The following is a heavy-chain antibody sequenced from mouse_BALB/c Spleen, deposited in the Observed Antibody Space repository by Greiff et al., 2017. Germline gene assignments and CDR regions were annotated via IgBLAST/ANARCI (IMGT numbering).Heavy chain of an antibody. D-gene: IGHD3-1*01. J-gene: IGHJ4*01. CDR1: GYTFTSYW. V-gene: IGHV1-87*01. CDR2: IYPGDGDT. CDR3: AREAARATRYAMDY. Sequence: VQLQQSGAELARPGASVKLSCKASGYTFTSYWMQWVKQRPGQGLEWIGAIYPGDGDTRYTQKFKGKATLTADKSSSTAYMQLSSLASEDSAVYYCAREAARATRYAMDYWGQGTSVTVSS.